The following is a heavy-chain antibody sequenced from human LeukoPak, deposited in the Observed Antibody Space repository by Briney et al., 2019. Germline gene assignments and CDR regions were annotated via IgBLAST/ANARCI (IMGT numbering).Heavy chain of an antibody. J-gene: IGHJ6*01. V-gene: IGHV4-31*03. CDR3: ARIDSHYSYYAMDV. D-gene: IGHD3-10*01. CDR1: GGSTSSGVDY. CDR2: IYYSGST. Sequence: TQISCCTVSGGSTSSGVDYWMWIRQHPGKGLEWIGSIYYSGSTYYNPSLKSRLTISVDTSKNQFSLRLRSVTAADTAVYYCARIDSHYSYYAMDVCGQARSLTVSS.